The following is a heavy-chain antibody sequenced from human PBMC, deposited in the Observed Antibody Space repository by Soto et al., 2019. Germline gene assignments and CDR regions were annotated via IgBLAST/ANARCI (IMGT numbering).Heavy chain of an antibody. CDR3: ARDVELQSFDY. Sequence: TGGSLRLSCEASGFIFSSYSMHWVRQAPGKGLVWVSRINDNGRRTNYADSVKGRFTMSRDNAQNTVYLQMNSLRAEDTAVYYCARDVELQSFDYWGQGILVTSPQ. D-gene: IGHD1-26*01. V-gene: IGHV3-74*01. CDR1: GFIFSSYS. J-gene: IGHJ4*02. CDR2: INDNGRRT.